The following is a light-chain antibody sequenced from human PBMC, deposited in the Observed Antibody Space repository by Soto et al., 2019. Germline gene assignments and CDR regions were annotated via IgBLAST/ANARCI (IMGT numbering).Light chain of an antibody. V-gene: IGLV2-8*01. CDR1: SSDVGGYNS. CDR3: SSYAASNNLV. J-gene: IGLJ2*01. CDR2: AVS. Sequence: QSALTQPPSASGSPGQSVTISCTGTSSDVGGYNSVSWYQQHPGKAPKLMIYAVSERPSGVPDRFAGSKSGNTASLTVSGLQAEDEADYYCSSYAASNNLVFGGGTKLTVL.